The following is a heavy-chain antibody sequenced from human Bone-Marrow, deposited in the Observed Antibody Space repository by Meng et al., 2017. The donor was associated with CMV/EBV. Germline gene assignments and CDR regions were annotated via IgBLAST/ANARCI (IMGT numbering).Heavy chain of an antibody. CDR1: GYTFTGYY. CDR2: INPNSGGT. Sequence: ASVKVSCKASGYTFTGYYMHWVRQAPGQGLEWMGWINPNSGGTNYAQKFQGRVTMTRDTSISTAYLELSSLRSDDTAVYYCARLRSVGVGWFHTRRPSAFDPWGQGTLVTVSS. V-gene: IGHV1-2*02. D-gene: IGHD3-3*01. J-gene: IGHJ5*02. CDR3: ARLRSVGVGWFHTRRPSAFDP.